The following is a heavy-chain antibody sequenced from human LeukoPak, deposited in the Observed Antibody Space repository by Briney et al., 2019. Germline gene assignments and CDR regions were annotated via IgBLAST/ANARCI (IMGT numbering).Heavy chain of an antibody. D-gene: IGHD2-21*01. J-gene: IGHJ6*02. V-gene: IGHV4-31*03. CDR3: ARDGGGGYGMDV. CDR1: GGSINSDY. CDR2: IYYSGST. Sequence: SSETLSLTCSVSGGSINSDYWNWIRQHPGKGLEWIGYIYYSGSTYYNPSLKSRVTISVDTSKNQFSLKLSSVTAADTAVYYCARDGGGGYGMDVWGQGTTVTVSS.